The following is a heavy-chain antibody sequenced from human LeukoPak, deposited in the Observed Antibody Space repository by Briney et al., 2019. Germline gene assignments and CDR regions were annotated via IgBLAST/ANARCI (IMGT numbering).Heavy chain of an antibody. CDR1: GFTFSSYS. V-gene: IGHV3-21*01. D-gene: IGHD3-22*01. CDR2: ISSSSSYI. Sequence: GGSLRLSCAASGFTFSSYSRNWVRQAPGKGLEWVSSISSSSSYIYYADSVKGRFTISRDNAKNSLYLQMNSLRAEDTAVYYCARGGYYYDSSGYYEEFQHWGQGTLVTVSS. CDR3: ARGGYYYDSSGYYEEFQH. J-gene: IGHJ1*01.